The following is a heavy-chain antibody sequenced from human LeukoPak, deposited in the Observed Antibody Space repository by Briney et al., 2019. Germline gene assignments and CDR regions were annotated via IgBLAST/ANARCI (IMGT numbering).Heavy chain of an antibody. D-gene: IGHD5-12*01. CDR1: GFTFSSYS. Sequence: QPGGSLRLSCAASGFTFSSYSMNWVRQAPGKGLEWVSYISSSSSTIYYADSVKGRFTISRDNSKNTLYLQMTSLRGEDTAVYYCAKDIVPTNDVNPDYWGQGTLVTVSS. V-gene: IGHV3-48*01. CDR2: ISSSSSTI. CDR3: AKDIVPTNDVNPDY. J-gene: IGHJ4*02.